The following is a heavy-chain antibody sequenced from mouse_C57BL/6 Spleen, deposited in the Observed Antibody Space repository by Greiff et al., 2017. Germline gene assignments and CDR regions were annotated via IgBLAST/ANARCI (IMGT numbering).Heavy chain of an antibody. D-gene: IGHD2-14*01. CDR1: GYTFTSYW. CDR2: IHPTSGST. CDR3: AREGGYGFDY. Sequence: QVQLQQPGAELVKPGASVKLSCKASGYTFTSYWMHWVKQRPGQGLEWIGMIHPTSGSTNYNEKFKSKATLTVDTSSSTAYMQLSSRLSGDSAVYYCAREGGYGFDYWGQGTLVTVAA. V-gene: IGHV1-64*01. J-gene: IGHJ3*01.